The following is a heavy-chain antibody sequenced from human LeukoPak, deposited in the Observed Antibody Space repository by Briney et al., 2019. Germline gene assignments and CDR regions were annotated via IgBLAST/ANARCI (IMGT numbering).Heavy chain of an antibody. Sequence: GGSLRLSCEAAGFTFSNYAMSWVRQAPGKGLEWVSYIGTSSSIIYYADSVKGRFTISRDNAKNSLYLQMNSLRDEGTAVYYCARHDYAGNSGDYWGQGTLVTVSS. CDR1: GFTFSNYA. D-gene: IGHD4-23*01. J-gene: IGHJ4*02. CDR3: ARHDYAGNSGDY. CDR2: IGTSSSII. V-gene: IGHV3-48*02.